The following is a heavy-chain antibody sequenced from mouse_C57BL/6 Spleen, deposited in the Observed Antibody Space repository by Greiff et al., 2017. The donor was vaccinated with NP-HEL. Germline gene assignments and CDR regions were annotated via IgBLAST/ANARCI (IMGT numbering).Heavy chain of an antibody. CDR1: GFTFTVSC. V-gene: IGHV5-17*01. CDR2: ISTGSSTI. CDR3: AIPIYDGYYENY. D-gene: IGHD2-3*01. J-gene: IGHJ2*01. Sequence: EVQLLPSGASFLHPVASLTLSCPASGFTFTVSCLHCVRHAPVPGLSWLSYISTGSSTIYYADTVKGRFTLSRNNAKNTLFLQMTSLRSEDTAMYYCAIPIYDGYYENYWGQGTTLTVSS.